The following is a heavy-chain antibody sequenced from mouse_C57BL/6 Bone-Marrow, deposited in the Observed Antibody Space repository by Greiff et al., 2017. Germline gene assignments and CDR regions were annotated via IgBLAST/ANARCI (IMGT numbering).Heavy chain of an antibody. CDR2: INPGSGGT. V-gene: IGHV1-54*01. Sequence: QVQLQQSGAELVRPGTSVKVSCKASGYAFTNYLIEWVKQRPGQGLEWIGVINPGSGGTNYNEKFKGKATLTADKSSSTAYMQLSSLTSEDSAVYVGAKLGPPYYAMDYWGQGTSVTVSS. J-gene: IGHJ4*01. D-gene: IGHD4-1*01. CDR3: AKLGPPYYAMDY. CDR1: GYAFTNYL.